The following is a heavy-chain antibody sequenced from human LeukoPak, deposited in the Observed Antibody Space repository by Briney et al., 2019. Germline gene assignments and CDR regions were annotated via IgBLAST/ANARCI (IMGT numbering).Heavy chain of an antibody. CDR2: ISSSSSYK. Sequence: GGSLRLSCAVSGFPFSSYSMNWVRQAPGKGLEWVSSISSSSSYKYYADSVKGRFTSSRDNAKNSLYLQMDSLRAEDTAVYYCARDPVRSSSCPNWFDPWGQGTLVTVSS. J-gene: IGHJ5*02. CDR3: ARDPVRSSSCPNWFDP. CDR1: GFPFSSYS. D-gene: IGHD6-13*01. V-gene: IGHV3-21*01.